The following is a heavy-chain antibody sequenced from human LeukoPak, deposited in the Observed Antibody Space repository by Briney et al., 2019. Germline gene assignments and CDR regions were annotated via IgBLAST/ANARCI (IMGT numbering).Heavy chain of an antibody. CDR2: IYYSGST. J-gene: IGHJ5*02. D-gene: IGHD3-16*02. CDR3: ARVVADYVWGSYRRNWFDP. V-gene: IGHV4-59*01. Sequence: SETLSLTCTVSGGSISSYYWSWIRQAPGKGLEWIGYIYYSGSTNYNPSLKSRVTISVDTSKNQFSLKLSSVTAADTAVYYCARVVADYVWGSYRRNWFDPWGQGTLVTVSS. CDR1: GGSISSYY.